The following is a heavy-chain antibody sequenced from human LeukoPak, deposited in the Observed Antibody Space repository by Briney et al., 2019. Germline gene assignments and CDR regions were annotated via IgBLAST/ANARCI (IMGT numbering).Heavy chain of an antibody. CDR1: GFTFSSYG. CDR3: AKDPRVVANLDY. J-gene: IGHJ4*02. V-gene: IGHV3-23*01. Sequence: GGSLRLSCAASGFTFSSYGMSWVRQPPGKGLEWVSAISGSGGSTYYVDSVKGRFTISRDNSKNTLYLQMNSLRAEDTAVYYCAKDPRVVANLDYWGQGTLVTVSS. CDR2: ISGSGGST. D-gene: IGHD5-12*01.